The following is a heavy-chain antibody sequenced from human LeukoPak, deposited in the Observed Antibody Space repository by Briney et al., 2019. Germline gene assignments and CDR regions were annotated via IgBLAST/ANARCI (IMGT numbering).Heavy chain of an antibody. D-gene: IGHD6-13*01. J-gene: IGHJ4*02. CDR3: TGAGYSSSWYFVDY. Sequence: KAGGSLRLSCAASGFTFSNAWMSWVRQAPGKGLEWVGRIKSKTDGGTTDYAAPVKGRFTISRDDSKNTLYLQMNSLKTEDTAVYYCTGAGYSSSWYFVDYWGQGTLVTVSS. CDR1: GFTFSNAW. CDR2: IKSKTDGGTT. V-gene: IGHV3-15*01.